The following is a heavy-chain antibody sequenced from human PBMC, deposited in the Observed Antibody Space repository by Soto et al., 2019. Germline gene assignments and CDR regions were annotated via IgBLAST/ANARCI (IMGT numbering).Heavy chain of an antibody. D-gene: IGHD3-9*01. Sequence: GGSLRLSCAASGFTFSSYGMHWVRQAPGKGLEWVAVISYDGSNKYYADSVKGRFTISRDTSKNTLYLQMNSLRAEDTAVYYCAKDRDYDILTGYYLAVWGQGTTVTVSS. J-gene: IGHJ6*02. V-gene: IGHV3-30*18. CDR2: ISYDGSNK. CDR3: AKDRDYDILTGYYLAV. CDR1: GFTFSSYG.